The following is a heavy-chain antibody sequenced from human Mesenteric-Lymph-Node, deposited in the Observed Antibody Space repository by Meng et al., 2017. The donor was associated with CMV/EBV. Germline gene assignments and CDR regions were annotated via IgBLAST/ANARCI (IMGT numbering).Heavy chain of an antibody. CDR2: INPSGGST. CDR1: GYPFTSYY. J-gene: IGHJ4*02. D-gene: IGHD3-22*01. V-gene: IGHV1-46*01. Sequence: GYPFTSYYIHWGRQAPGQGLEWMGIINPSGGSTSYAQKFPGRVTMTRDTSTSTVYMELSSLRSEDTAVYYCARAREAYDSSGYYFDYWGQGTLVTVSS. CDR3: ARAREAYDSSGYYFDY.